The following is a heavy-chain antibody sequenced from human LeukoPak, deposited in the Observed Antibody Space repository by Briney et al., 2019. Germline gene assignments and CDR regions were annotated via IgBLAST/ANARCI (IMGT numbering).Heavy chain of an antibody. CDR2: VGISSGNT. CDR1: GFTFSGHS. CDR3: ARDTKYAFDN. V-gene: IGHV3-11*06. Sequence: GGSLRLSCAASGFTFSGHSMTWVRQAPGKGLEWISYVGISSGNTKYADSVKGRFTISGDKAKNSLYLQMNSLRVEDTAVYYCARDTKYAFDNWGQGTLVTVSS. J-gene: IGHJ4*02. D-gene: IGHD2-2*01.